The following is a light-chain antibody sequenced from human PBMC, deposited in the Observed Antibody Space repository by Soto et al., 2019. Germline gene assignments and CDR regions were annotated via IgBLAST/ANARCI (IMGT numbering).Light chain of an antibody. CDR3: CSFAVTYTLVI. Sequence: QPVLTQPRSMSGSPGQSVTISCTGTSSDVTNYNYLSWYQQHPGKAPKLMIYDVTKRPSGVPDRFSGSKSGNTASLTISGLQPEDEAAYYCCSFAVTYTLVIFGGGTKLTVL. V-gene: IGLV2-11*01. CDR2: DVT. J-gene: IGLJ2*01. CDR1: SSDVTNYNY.